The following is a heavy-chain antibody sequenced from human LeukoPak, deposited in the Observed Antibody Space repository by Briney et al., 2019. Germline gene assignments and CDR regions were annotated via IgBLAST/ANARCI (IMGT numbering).Heavy chain of an antibody. J-gene: IGHJ3*02. V-gene: IGHV1-46*01. CDR1: GYTFTSYY. CDR3: AKVGKELFDI. Sequence: GASVKVSCKASGYTFTSYYMHWVRQAPGQGLEWMGIINPSGGSTSYAQKFQGRVTMTRDTSTRTVYMELSSLRSEDTAVYYCAKVGKELFDIWGQGTMVTVSP. CDR2: INPSGGST. D-gene: IGHD1-26*01.